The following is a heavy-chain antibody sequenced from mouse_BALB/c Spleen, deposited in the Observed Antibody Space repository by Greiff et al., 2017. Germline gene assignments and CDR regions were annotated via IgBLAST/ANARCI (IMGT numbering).Heavy chain of an antibody. D-gene: IGHD1-1*01. CDR2: ISSGSSTI. J-gene: IGHJ4*01. CDR1: GFTFSSFG. CDR3: ARWGLLYAMDY. V-gene: IGHV5-17*02. Sequence: EVQLVESGGGLVQPGGSRKLSCAASGFTFSSFGMHWVRQAPEKGLEWVAYISSGSSTIYYADTVKGRFTISRDNPKNTLFLQMTSLRSEYTAMYYCARWGLLYAMDYWGQGTSVTVSS.